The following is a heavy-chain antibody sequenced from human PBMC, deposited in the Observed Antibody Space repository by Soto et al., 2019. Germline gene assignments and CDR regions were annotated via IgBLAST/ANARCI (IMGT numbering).Heavy chain of an antibody. D-gene: IGHD2-8*02. V-gene: IGHV3-30*03. CDR3: TGEVASGY. J-gene: IGHJ4*02. Sequence: QVQLVESGGGVVQPGRSLRLSCAVSGFTVSTYGMHWVRQAPGKGLEWVAVISRDGGTKYYADSVKGRFTISRDNSRTTLFLEMNSLRGDDMAVYYCTGEVASGYWVQGTLVTVSS. CDR1: GFTVSTYG. CDR2: ISRDGGTK.